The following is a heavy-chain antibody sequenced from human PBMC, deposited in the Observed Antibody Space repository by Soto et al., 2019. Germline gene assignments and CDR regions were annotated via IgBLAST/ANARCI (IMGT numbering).Heavy chain of an antibody. V-gene: IGHV3-74*01. CDR2: INSDGSST. CDR3: ARDYDILTGSPTYDY. CDR1: GFTFCSYW. D-gene: IGHD3-9*01. Sequence: EVQLVESGGGLVQPGGSLRLSCAASGFTFCSYWMHWVRQAPGKGLVWVSRINSDGSSTSYADSVKGRFTISRDNAKNTLYLQMNSLRAEDTAVYYCARDYDILTGSPTYDYWGQGTLVTVSS. J-gene: IGHJ4*02.